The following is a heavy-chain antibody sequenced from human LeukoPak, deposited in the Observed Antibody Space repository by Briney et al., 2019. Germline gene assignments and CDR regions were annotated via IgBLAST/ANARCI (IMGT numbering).Heavy chain of an antibody. CDR3: ARALDIVVVPAAIGS. D-gene: IGHD2-2*03. V-gene: IGHV3-30*04. CDR1: GFTFSSYA. Sequence: GRSLRLSCAASGFTFSSYAMHWVRQAPGKGLEWVAVISYDGSNKYYADSVKGRFTISRDNSKNTLYLQMNSLRAEDTAVYYCARALDIVVVPAAIGSWGQGTLVTVSS. CDR2: ISYDGSNK. J-gene: IGHJ4*02.